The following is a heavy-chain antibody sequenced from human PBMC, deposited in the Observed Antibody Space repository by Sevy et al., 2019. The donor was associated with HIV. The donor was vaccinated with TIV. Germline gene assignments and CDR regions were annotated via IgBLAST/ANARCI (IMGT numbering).Heavy chain of an antibody. CDR1: GGSFSGYF. Sequence: SETLSLTCVVYGGSFSGYFWSWIRQPPGKGLEWIGEVNHSGSTNYSPSLKSRVTISVDTSKNQFSLKLSSVTAADTAVYYCAREGGDYDILTGYSPRYGMDVWGQGITVTVSS. J-gene: IGHJ6*02. V-gene: IGHV4-34*01. CDR3: AREGGDYDILTGYSPRYGMDV. D-gene: IGHD3-9*01. CDR2: VNHSGST.